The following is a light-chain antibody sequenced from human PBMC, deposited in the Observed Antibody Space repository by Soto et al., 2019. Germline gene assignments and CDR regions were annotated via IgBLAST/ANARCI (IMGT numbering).Light chain of an antibody. V-gene: IGLV1-40*01. CDR1: SSNIGAGYD. Sequence: QLVLTQPPSVSGAPGQRVTISCTGSSSNIGAGYDVHWYQQLPGTAPKLLIYVNSNRPSGVPDRFSGSKSGTSASLAITGFQAEDEADYYCQSYDSSLSAVVFGGGTKLTVL. CDR3: QSYDSSLSAVV. J-gene: IGLJ2*01. CDR2: VNS.